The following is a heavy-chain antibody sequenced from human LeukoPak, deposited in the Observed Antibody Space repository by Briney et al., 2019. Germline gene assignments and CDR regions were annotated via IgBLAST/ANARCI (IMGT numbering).Heavy chain of an antibody. D-gene: IGHD2-15*01. CDR3: AREGYCSGGSCYFSHYYYGMDV. Sequence: GGSLRLSWAASGFTFSTYAMHWVRQAPGKGLEWVAVISYDGSNKYYADSVKGRFTISRDNSKSTLYLQMNSLRAEDTAVYYCAREGYCSGGSCYFSHYYYGMDVWGQGTTVTVSS. CDR1: GFTFSTYA. V-gene: IGHV3-30*04. CDR2: ISYDGSNK. J-gene: IGHJ6*02.